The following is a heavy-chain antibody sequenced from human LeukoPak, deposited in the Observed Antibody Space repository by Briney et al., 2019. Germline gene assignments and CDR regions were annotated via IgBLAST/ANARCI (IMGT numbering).Heavy chain of an antibody. CDR1: DYSINSGYF. Sequence: PSETLSLTCAVSDYSINSGYFRGWIRQPPGKGLEGIGNIYHSGCTSYNPSLNSRVTISVDTYKNQFYLKLRSVTAADTAVYYCARLFYYESGIADYWGQGTLVTVSS. CDR3: ARLFYYESGIADY. CDR2: IYHSGCT. V-gene: IGHV4-38-2*01. D-gene: IGHD3-10*01. J-gene: IGHJ4*02.